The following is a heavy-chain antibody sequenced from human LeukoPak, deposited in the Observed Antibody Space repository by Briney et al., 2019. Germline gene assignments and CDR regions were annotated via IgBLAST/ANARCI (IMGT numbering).Heavy chain of an antibody. CDR2: ISYIGST. CDR1: ADSFSSHY. J-gene: IGHJ2*01. Sequence: SETLSLTCAVSADSFSSHYWTWIRQSPGKGLEWIGYISYIGSTNYNPSLKSRVTISIDTSKNQFSLKLSSVTAADTAVYYCARAHKRWYFDLWGRGTLVTVSS. CDR3: ARAHKRWYFDL. V-gene: IGHV4-59*11.